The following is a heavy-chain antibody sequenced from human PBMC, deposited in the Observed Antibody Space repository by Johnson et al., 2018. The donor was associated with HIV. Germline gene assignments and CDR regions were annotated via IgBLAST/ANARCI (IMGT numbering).Heavy chain of an antibody. D-gene: IGHD6-19*01. CDR1: GFTFSSYT. CDR3: AKRGSGWPSDGFDV. J-gene: IGHJ3*01. CDR2: ISYDAISK. V-gene: IGHV3-30-3*02. Sequence: QMQLVESGGGVVQPGRSLRLSCAASGFTFSSYTMYWVRQAPGKGLEWVAVISYDAISKYYADSVKGRFTISRANTKNSLYLQMNSLRAEDTAVYYCAKRGSGWPSDGFDVWGQGTMVAVSS.